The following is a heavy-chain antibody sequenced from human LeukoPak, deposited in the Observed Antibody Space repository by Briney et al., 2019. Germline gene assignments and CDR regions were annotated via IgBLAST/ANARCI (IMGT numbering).Heavy chain of an antibody. Sequence: SETLSLTCTVSGGSISGHSWSRIRQPPGKGLEWIGFVSYSGDTNYSPSFNGRVTISLDTSKSQFSLNLNSVTAADTAVYFCARGGASSRYFGYWGQGTLVTVSS. V-gene: IGHV4-59*11. CDR2: VSYSGDT. CDR1: GGSISGHS. CDR3: ARGGASSRYFGY. J-gene: IGHJ4*02. D-gene: IGHD1-26*01.